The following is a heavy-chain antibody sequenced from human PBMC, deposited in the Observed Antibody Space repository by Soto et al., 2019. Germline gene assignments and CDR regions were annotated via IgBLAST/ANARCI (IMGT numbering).Heavy chain of an antibody. J-gene: IGHJ4*02. CDR1: GFTFSNYA. Sequence: EVQLLEYGGGLVQPGGSLRLSCAAPGFTFSNYAMNWVSQAPGKGLEWVSVISGSGGSTYYADSVKGRFTISRDNSKNTLYRQMTSLRGEDTAVYYCARRSRGCYFYYLGQGTLVTVSS. D-gene: IGHD6-19*01. V-gene: IGHV3-23*01. CDR3: ARRSRGCYFYY. CDR2: ISGSGGST.